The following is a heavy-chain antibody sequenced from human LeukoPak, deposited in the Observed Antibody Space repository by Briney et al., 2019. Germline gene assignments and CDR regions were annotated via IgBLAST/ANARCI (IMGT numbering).Heavy chain of an antibody. CDR1: GYRFSSYW. CDR3: ARRTVAGNFDAFDI. CDR2: IYPGDSDT. D-gene: IGHD6-19*01. V-gene: IGHV5-51*01. Sequence: PGESLKISCKGSGYRFSSYWTGWVRQMPGKGLEWMGIIYPGDSDTRYSPSFQGQVTMSADKSISTAYVQWSSLKASDSAMYYCARRTVAGNFDAFDIRGQGTMVTVSS. J-gene: IGHJ3*02.